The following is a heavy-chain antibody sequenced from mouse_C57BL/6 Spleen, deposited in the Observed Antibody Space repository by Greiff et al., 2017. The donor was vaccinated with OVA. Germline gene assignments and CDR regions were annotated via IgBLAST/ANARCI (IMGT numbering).Heavy chain of an antibody. V-gene: IGHV1-5*01. Sequence: VHVKQSGTVLARPGASVKMSCKTSGYTFTSYWMHWVKQRPGQGLEWIGAIYPGNSDTSYNQKFKGKAKLTAVTSASTAYMELSSLTNEDAAVYYCTRGDYYYGRSGWGQGTTLTVSS. CDR3: TRGDYYYGRSG. J-gene: IGHJ2*01. CDR1: GYTFTSYW. CDR2: IYPGNSDT. D-gene: IGHD1-1*01.